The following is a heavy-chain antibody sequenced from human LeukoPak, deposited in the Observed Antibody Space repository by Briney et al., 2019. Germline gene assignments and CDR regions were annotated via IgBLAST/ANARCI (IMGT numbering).Heavy chain of an antibody. Sequence: GGSLRLSCAASGFTFDDYAMHWVRQAPGKGLEWVSGISWNSGSIDYADSVKGRFTISRDNAKNSLYLQMNSLRAEDTALYYCAKQGPENDYDSIGYIGPDAFDIWGQGTMVTVSS. CDR1: GFTFDDYA. V-gene: IGHV3-9*01. CDR3: AKQGPENDYDSIGYIGPDAFDI. D-gene: IGHD3-22*01. J-gene: IGHJ3*02. CDR2: ISWNSGSI.